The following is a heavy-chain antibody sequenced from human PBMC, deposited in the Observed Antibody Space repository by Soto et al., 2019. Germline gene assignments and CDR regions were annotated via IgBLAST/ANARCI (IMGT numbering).Heavy chain of an antibody. D-gene: IGHD6-19*01. Sequence: GESLKISCKGSGYSFTSYWIGWVRQMPGKGLEWMGIIYPGDSDTRYSPSFQGQVTISADKSISTAYLQWSSLKASDTSMYYCARRTRFPYSSGWYDYWGQGTLVTVSS. CDR3: ARRTRFPYSSGWYDY. V-gene: IGHV5-51*01. J-gene: IGHJ4*02. CDR2: IYPGDSDT. CDR1: GYSFTSYW.